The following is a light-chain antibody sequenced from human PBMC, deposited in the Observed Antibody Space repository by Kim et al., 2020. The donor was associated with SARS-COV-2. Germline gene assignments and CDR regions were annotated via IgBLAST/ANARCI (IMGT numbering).Light chain of an antibody. CDR3: QTWGTGIRV. J-gene: IGLJ3*02. CDR2: VNSDGSH. CDR1: SGHSSYA. V-gene: IGLV4-69*01. Sequence: QLVLTQSPSASASLGASVKLTCTLSSGHSSYAIAWHQQQPKKGPRYLMKVNSDGSHNKGDGIPDRFSGSSSGAERYLIISSLQSDDEADYYCQTWGTGIRVFGGGTKLTVL.